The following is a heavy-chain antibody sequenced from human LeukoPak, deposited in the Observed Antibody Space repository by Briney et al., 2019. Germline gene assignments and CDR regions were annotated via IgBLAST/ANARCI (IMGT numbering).Heavy chain of an antibody. D-gene: IGHD2-2*01. J-gene: IGHJ4*02. V-gene: IGHV4-4*02. CDR2: IYHSGST. Sequence: SETLSLTCAVSGDSISSSNWWSWVRQPPGKGLEWIGEIYHSGSTNYNPSLKSRVTISVDKSKNQFSLKLSSVTAADTAVYYCASTPWGYCSSTSCHRFDYWGQGTLVTVSS. CDR1: GDSISSSNW. CDR3: ASTPWGYCSSTSCHRFDY.